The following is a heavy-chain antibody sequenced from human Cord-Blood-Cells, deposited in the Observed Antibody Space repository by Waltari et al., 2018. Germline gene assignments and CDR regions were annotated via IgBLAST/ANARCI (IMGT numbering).Heavy chain of an antibody. CDR2: ISSSSSYI. V-gene: IGHV3-21*01. CDR1: GFTFSSYS. D-gene: IGHD1-26*01. J-gene: IGHJ5*02. Sequence: EVQLVESGGGLVKPGGSLRLSCAASGFTFSSYSMNWVRQAPGKGLGWVSSISSSSSYIYYADSVKGRFTISRDNAKNSLYLQMNGLRAEDTAVYYCARGRGANWFDPWGQGTLVTVSS. CDR3: ARGRGANWFDP.